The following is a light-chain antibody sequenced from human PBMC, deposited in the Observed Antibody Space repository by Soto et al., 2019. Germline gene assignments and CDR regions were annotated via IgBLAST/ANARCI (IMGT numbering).Light chain of an antibody. J-gene: IGKJ4*01. CDR2: AAS. CDR1: QSISSY. CDR3: QQSYSTPPCT. V-gene: IGKV1-39*01. Sequence: DIQMTQSPSSLSASVGDRVTITCRASQSISSYLNWYQQKPGKAPKLLIYAASSLQSGVPSRFSGSGSGTDFTLTISSLQPEDFATYYCQQSYSTPPCTFGGATKVDIK.